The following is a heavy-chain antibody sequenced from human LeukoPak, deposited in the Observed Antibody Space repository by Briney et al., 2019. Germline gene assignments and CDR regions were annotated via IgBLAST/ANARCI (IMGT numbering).Heavy chain of an antibody. J-gene: IGHJ4*02. Sequence: RTGGSLRLSCAASGFTFSSYEMNWVRQAPGKGLEWVSYISSSGSTIYYADSVKGRFTISRDNAKNSLYLQMNSLRAEDTAVYYCARTSRPSYGDVQLDYWGQGTLVTVSS. V-gene: IGHV3-48*03. CDR1: GFTFSSYE. CDR2: ISSSGSTI. CDR3: ARTSRPSYGDVQLDY. D-gene: IGHD5-18*01.